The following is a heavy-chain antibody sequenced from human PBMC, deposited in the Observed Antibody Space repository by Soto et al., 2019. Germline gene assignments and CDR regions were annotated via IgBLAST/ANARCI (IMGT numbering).Heavy chain of an antibody. J-gene: IGHJ4*02. D-gene: IGHD6-13*01. V-gene: IGHV3-7*01. Sequence: EVQLVESGGGLVQPGGSLRLSCAASGFTFSSYWMSWVRQAPGKGLEWVANIKQDGSEKYYVDSVKGRFTISRDNAKNSLYPQMNSLRAEDTAVYYCARGRSSSWGPFDYWGQGTLVTVSS. CDR2: IKQDGSEK. CDR1: GFTFSSYW. CDR3: ARGRSSSWGPFDY.